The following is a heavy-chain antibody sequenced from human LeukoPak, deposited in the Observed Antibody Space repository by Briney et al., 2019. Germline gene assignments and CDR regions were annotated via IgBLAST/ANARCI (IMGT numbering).Heavy chain of an antibody. J-gene: IGHJ4*02. Sequence: ASVKVSCKASGYTFTTYEIIWVRQAPGQGLEWMGWISTYTGDTNFAQNFQGRVTLTTDTTTSTAYMELRSLRSDDTAVYYCARESGGNTMAGDYWGQGTLVTVSS. D-gene: IGHD2-15*01. V-gene: IGHV1-18*01. CDR2: ISTYTGDT. CDR1: GYTFTTYE. CDR3: ARESGGNTMAGDY.